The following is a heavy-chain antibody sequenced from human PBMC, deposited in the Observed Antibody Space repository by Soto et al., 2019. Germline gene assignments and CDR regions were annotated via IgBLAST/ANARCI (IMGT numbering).Heavy chain of an antibody. J-gene: IGHJ4*02. D-gene: IGHD4-4*01. Sequence: QVQLVESGGGVVQPGRSLRLSCAASGFTFSSYGMHWVRQAPGKGLEWVAVISYDGSNKYYADSVKGRFTISRDNSKNTLYLQMNSLRAEDTAVYYCAKYESPVKVLNTLLDYWGQGTLVTVSS. V-gene: IGHV3-30*18. CDR2: ISYDGSNK. CDR1: GFTFSSYG. CDR3: AKYESPVKVLNTLLDY.